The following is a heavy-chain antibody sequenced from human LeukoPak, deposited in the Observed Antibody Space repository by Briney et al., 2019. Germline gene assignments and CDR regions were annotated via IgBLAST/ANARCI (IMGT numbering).Heavy chain of an antibody. V-gene: IGHV4-38-2*01. Sequence: SETLSLTCAVSGYSISSGYYWGWTRQPPGKGLEWIGSIYHSGSTYYNPSLKSRVTISIDTSKNQFSLKLSSVTAADTAVYYCARAWIPVAGTRDYWGQGTLVTVSS. CDR3: ARAWIPVAGTRDY. CDR2: IYHSGST. D-gene: IGHD6-19*01. CDR1: GYSISSGYY. J-gene: IGHJ4*02.